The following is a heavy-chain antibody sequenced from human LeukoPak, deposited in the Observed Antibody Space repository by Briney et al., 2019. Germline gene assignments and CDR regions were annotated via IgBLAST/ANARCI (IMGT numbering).Heavy chain of an antibody. CDR2: IYYSGST. CDR3: ARPNSSWYYFDY. CDR1: GGSISSSSYY. Sequence: KPSETLSLTCTVSGGSISSSSYYWGWIRQPPGKGLEWIGSIYYSGSTYYNPSLKSRVTISVDTSKNQFSLKLSSVTAADTAVYYCARPNSSWYYFDYWGQGTLVTVSS. V-gene: IGHV4-39*01. J-gene: IGHJ4*02. D-gene: IGHD6-13*01.